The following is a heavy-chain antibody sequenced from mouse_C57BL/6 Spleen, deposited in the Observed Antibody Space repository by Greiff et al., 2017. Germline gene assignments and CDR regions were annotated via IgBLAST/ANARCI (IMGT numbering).Heavy chain of an antibody. D-gene: IGHD1-1*01. Sequence: EVKLQESGAELVRPGASVELSCTASGFNIKDDYMPWVKQRPEQGLEWIGWIDPENGDTEYASKFQGKATITADTSSNTPYLQLSGLTSEDTAVYYFTTLYYYGVAYWVQGTLVTVSA. CDR2: IDPENGDT. CDR3: TTLYYYGVAY. J-gene: IGHJ3*01. V-gene: IGHV14-4*01. CDR1: GFNIKDDY.